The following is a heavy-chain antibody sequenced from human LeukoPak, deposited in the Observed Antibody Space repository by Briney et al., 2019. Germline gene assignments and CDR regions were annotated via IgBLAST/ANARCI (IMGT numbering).Heavy chain of an antibody. J-gene: IGHJ4*02. CDR3: ARMDCSRTSCHVRY. D-gene: IGHD2-2*01. Sequence: SETLSLTCTVSGGSISSHYWSWIRQPPGKGLEWIGYIYYSGSTNYTNYNPSLKSRVTISVDTSKNQFSLKLSSVTAADTAVYYCARMDCSRTSCHVRYWGQGTLVTVSS. V-gene: IGHV4-59*11. CDR2: IYYSGSTNYT. CDR1: GGSISSHY.